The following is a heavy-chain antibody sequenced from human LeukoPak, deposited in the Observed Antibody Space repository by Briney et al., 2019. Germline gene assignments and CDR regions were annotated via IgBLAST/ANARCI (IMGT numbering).Heavy chain of an antibody. D-gene: IGHD1-26*01. J-gene: IGHJ3*02. CDR2: IYSGGST. CDR1: GFTVSSNY. Sequence: GGSLRLSCAASGFTVSSNYMSWVRQAPGKGLEWVSVIYSGGSTYYADSAKGRFIISRDNSKNTLYLQMNSLRAEDTAVYYCARVGATTHDAFDIWGQGTMVTVSS. V-gene: IGHV3-66*01. CDR3: ARVGATTHDAFDI.